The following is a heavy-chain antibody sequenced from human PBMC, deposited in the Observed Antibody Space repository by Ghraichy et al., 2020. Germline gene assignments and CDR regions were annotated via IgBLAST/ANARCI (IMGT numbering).Heavy chain of an antibody. CDR2: LSYDGSNK. V-gene: IGHV3-30*18. J-gene: IGHJ3*01. Sequence: GGSLRLSCAASGFYFSNFGIHWVRQAPVKGLEWVAVLSYDGSNKYYVDSVKGRFTISRDNSKNTLFLQMNNLRTEDTAVYYCAKERLRMGASFDVWGQGTMVTVSS. D-gene: IGHD3-16*01. CDR3: AKERLRMGASFDV. CDR1: GFYFSNFG.